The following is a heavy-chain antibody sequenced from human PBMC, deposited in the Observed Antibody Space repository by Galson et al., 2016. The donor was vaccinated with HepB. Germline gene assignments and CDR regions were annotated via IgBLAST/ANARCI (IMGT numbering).Heavy chain of an antibody. CDR1: GFTFSYAW. CDR3: YTGWGQCCGNCCYNPY. Sequence: SLRLSCATSGFTFSYAWLNWVRQAPGKGLEWVGRIKSHRDGGATEFAAPVTGRFTISRDASKSTLYLQMNRLTTEDTARYYCYTGWGQCCGNCCYNPYWGQGTLVTVSS. CDR2: IKSHRDGGAT. D-gene: IGHD2-2*02. J-gene: IGHJ4*02. V-gene: IGHV3-15*07.